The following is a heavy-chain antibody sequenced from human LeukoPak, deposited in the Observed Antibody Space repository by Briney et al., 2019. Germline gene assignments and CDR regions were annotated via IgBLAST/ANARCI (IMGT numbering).Heavy chain of an antibody. CDR2: ISGSGDST. V-gene: IGHV3-23*01. D-gene: IGHD3-22*01. CDR1: GFTFSSYA. CDR3: AKVKDSSGYYYRPPFDY. Sequence: GGSLRLSCAASGFTFSSYAMSWVRQAPGKGLEWVSAISGSGDSTYYADSVKGRFTISRDNSKNTLYLQMNSLRAEDTAVYYCAKVKDSSGYYYRPPFDYWGQGTLVTVSS. J-gene: IGHJ4*02.